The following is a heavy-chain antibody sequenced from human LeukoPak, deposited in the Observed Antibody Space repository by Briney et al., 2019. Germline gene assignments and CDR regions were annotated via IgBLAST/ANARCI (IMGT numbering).Heavy chain of an antibody. D-gene: IGHD1-26*01. CDR2: ISAVST. Sequence: GGSLRLSCAASGFTFSSYWMSWVRQAPGKGLEWVSGISAVSTFYADSVKGRFTISRDNSKNTLYLQMNSLRGGDTAVYYCAKVLPESGTYRYYFDYWGQGTLVTVSS. CDR3: AKVLPESGTYRYYFDY. CDR1: GFTFSSYW. J-gene: IGHJ4*02. V-gene: IGHV3-23*01.